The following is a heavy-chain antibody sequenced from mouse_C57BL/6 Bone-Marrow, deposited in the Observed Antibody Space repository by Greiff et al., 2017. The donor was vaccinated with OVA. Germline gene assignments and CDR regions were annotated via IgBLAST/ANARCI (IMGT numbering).Heavy chain of an antibody. CDR2: IRSKSNNYAT. J-gene: IGHJ4*01. Sequence: EVKLMESGGGLVQPKGSLKLSCAASGFSFNTYAMNWVRQAPGKGLEWVARIRSKSNNYATYYADSVKDRFTISRDDSESMLYLQMNNLKTEDTAMYYCVRSQHYYDYFYYYAMDYWGQGTSVTVSS. CDR3: VRSQHYYDYFYYYAMDY. V-gene: IGHV10-1*01. CDR1: GFSFNTYA. D-gene: IGHD2-4*01.